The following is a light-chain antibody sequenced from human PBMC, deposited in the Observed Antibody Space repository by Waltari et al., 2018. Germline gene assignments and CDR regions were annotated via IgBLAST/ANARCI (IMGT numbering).Light chain of an antibody. V-gene: IGLV2-23*01. CDR3: CSYAGSSIWV. J-gene: IGLJ3*02. CDR2: EDS. Sequence: YQQHPCKAPKLMIYEDSKRPSGVSNRFSGSKSGNTASLTISGLQAEDEANYYCCSYAGSSIWVFGGGTELTVL.